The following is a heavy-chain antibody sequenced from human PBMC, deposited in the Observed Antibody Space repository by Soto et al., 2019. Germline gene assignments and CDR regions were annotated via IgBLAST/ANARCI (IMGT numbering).Heavy chain of an antibody. J-gene: IGHJ6*02. CDR3: ARDRSIAVAGTIYDYYGMDV. Sequence: QVQLQESGPGLVKPSGTLSLTCAVSGGSISSSNWWSWVRQPPGKGLEWIGEIYHSGSTNYNPSLRIRVTISVDKSTNQFSLKLSSVTAADTAVYYCARDRSIAVAGTIYDYYGMDVWSQGTTVTVSS. V-gene: IGHV4-4*02. CDR1: GGSISSSNW. D-gene: IGHD6-19*01. CDR2: IYHSGST.